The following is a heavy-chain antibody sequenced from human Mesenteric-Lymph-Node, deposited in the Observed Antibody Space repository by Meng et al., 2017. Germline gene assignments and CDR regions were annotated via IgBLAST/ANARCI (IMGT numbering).Heavy chain of an antibody. J-gene: IGHJ4*02. CDR3: ARRADTARLSGFDY. Sequence: GGSLRLSCKGSGYSFTSYWIGWVRQMPGKGLEWMGIIYPGDSDTRYSPSFQGQVTISADKSISTTYLQWSGLKASDTAMYYCARRADTARLSGFDYWGQGTLVTVSS. D-gene: IGHD5-18*01. CDR2: IYPGDSDT. CDR1: GYSFTSYW. V-gene: IGHV5-51*01.